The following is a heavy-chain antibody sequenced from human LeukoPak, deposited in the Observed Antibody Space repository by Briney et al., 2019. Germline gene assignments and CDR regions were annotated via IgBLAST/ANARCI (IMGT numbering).Heavy chain of an antibody. Sequence: SETLSLTCAVYGGSFSGYYWSWIRQPPGKGLEWIWEINHSGSTNYNPSLKSRVTISVDTSKNQFSLKLSSVTAADTAVYYCARRSSLSTRFLGYCSSTSCYTEAFDIWGQGTMVTVSS. D-gene: IGHD2-2*02. CDR2: INHSGST. V-gene: IGHV4-34*01. CDR1: GGSFSGYY. J-gene: IGHJ3*02. CDR3: ARRSSLSTRFLGYCSSTSCYTEAFDI.